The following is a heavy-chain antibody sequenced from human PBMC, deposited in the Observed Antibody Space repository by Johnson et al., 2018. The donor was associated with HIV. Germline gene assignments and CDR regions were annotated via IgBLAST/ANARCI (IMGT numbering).Heavy chain of an antibody. CDR3: VRLRTRESTDAFDI. J-gene: IGHJ3*02. CDR2: IWYDGSNK. CDR1: GFTFSSFG. V-gene: IGHV3-33*01. D-gene: IGHD5/OR15-5a*01. Sequence: QMLLVESGGRVVQPGRSLRLSCAASGFTFSSFGMHLVRQAPGKGLEWMAVIWYDGSNKYYADSVKGRFTISRDNSKNTLYLQMNSLRAEDTAVYYCVRLRTRESTDAFDIWGQGTMVTVSS.